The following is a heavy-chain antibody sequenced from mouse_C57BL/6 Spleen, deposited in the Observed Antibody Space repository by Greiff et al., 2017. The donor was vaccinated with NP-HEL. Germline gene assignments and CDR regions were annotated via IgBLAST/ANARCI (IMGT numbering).Heavy chain of an antibody. CDR1: GFPLTSYG. D-gene: IGHD2-14*01. CDR2: IWRGGST. Sequence: QVHVKQSGPGLVQPSQSLSITCTVSGFPLTSYGVHWVRQSPGKGLEWLGVIWRGGSTDYNAAFMSRLSITKDNSKSQVFFKMNSLQADDTAIYYCAKNWGTRYFDVWGTGTTVTVSS. CDR3: AKNWGTRYFDV. J-gene: IGHJ1*03. V-gene: IGHV2-5*01.